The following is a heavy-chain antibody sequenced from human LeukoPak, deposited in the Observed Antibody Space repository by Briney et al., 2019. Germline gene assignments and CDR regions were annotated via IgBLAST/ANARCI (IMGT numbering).Heavy chain of an antibody. V-gene: IGHV4-38-2*02. Sequence: SETLSLTCTVSGYSISSGFYWGWIRQPPGKGLEWIGSIHHSGNTYYNPSLKSRVTISVDTSKNQFSLKLSSVTAADTAVYYCARHVVGAAAGRLAYYYMDVWGKGTTVTISS. J-gene: IGHJ6*03. D-gene: IGHD6-13*01. CDR3: ARHVVGAAAGRLAYYYMDV. CDR2: IHHSGNT. CDR1: GYSISSGFY.